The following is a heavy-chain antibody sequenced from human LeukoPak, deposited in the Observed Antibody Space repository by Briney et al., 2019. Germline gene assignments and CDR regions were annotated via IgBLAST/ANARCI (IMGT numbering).Heavy chain of an antibody. CDR2: IDPSDSYT. Sequence: GSLRISCKGSGYSFTSYWISWVRQMPGKGLEWMGRIDPSDSYTNYSPSFQGHVTISADKSISTAYLQWSSLKASDTAMYYCARTYCSSTSCYGARFDYWGQGTLVTVSS. D-gene: IGHD2-2*01. CDR1: GYSFTSYW. J-gene: IGHJ4*02. V-gene: IGHV5-10-1*01. CDR3: ARTYCSSTSCYGARFDY.